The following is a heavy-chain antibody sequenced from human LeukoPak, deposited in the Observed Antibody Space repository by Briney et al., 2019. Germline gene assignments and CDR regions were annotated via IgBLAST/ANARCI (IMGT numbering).Heavy chain of an antibody. D-gene: IGHD3-9*01. CDR3: ALGLVTDY. V-gene: IGHV3-66*01. Sequence: GGSLRLSCAASGFTVSSNFMSWVRQAPGKGLEWVSVIYSGGSTYYADSVKGRFTISRDNSKNTLYLQMNSLGVEDTAVYYCALGLVTDYWGQGTLVTVSS. J-gene: IGHJ4*02. CDR1: GFTVSSNF. CDR2: IYSGGST.